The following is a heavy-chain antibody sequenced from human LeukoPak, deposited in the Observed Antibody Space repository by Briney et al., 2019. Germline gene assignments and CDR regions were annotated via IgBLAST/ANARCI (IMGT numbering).Heavy chain of an antibody. CDR2: IYYSGST. CDR1: GGSISSSIYY. D-gene: IGHD6-13*01. V-gene: IGHV4-39*01. CDR3: ARRVSSWLPENWFDP. Sequence: SETLSLTCTVSGGSISSSIYYWGWIRQPPGKGLEWIGSIYYSGSTYYNPSLKSRVTISVDTSKNQFSLKLSSVTAADTAVYYCARRVSSWLPENWFDPWGQGTLVTVSS. J-gene: IGHJ5*02.